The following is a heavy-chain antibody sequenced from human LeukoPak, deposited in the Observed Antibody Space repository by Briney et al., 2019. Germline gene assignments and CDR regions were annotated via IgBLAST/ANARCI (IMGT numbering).Heavy chain of an antibody. J-gene: IGHJ4*02. CDR2: IYTSGNT. V-gene: IGHV4-4*07. Sequence: PSETLSLTCTVSGGDSVSADYWSWIRQPAGKGLEWIGHIYTSGNTNYNPSLKSRVTMSVDTSKNQFSLNLNSVTAADTAVYYCARNPAAGVGRGGFNSWGQGMLVTVSS. CDR1: GGDSVSADY. CDR3: ARNPAAGVGRGGFNS. D-gene: IGHD6-25*01.